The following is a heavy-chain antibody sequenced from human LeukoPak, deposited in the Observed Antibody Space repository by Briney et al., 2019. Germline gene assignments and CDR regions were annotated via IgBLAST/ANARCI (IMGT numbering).Heavy chain of an antibody. CDR3: ARHDEATGVANFDY. CDR2: IYYSGST. J-gene: IGHJ4*02. Sequence: PSETLSLTCTVSGGSISSYYWSWLRQPPGKGLEWIGYIYYSGSTNYNPSLKSRVTISVDTSKNQFSLKLSSVTAADTAVYYCARHDEATGVANFDYWGQGTLVTVSS. V-gene: IGHV4-59*08. D-gene: IGHD3-3*01. CDR1: GGSISSYY.